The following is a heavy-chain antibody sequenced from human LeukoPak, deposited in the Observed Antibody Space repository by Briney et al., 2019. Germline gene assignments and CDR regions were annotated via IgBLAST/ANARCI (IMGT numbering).Heavy chain of an antibody. CDR3: ARGRSGYFDH. V-gene: IGHV4-61*02. CDR2: IYISGST. Sequence: SETLSLTCTVAGGSISSGSYYWSWIRQPAGKGLEWIGRIYISGSTNYNPSLKSRVTISVDTSKNQFSLKLSSVTAADTAVYYCARGRSGYFDHWGQGTLVTISS. CDR1: GGSISSGSYY. J-gene: IGHJ4*02. D-gene: IGHD2-15*01.